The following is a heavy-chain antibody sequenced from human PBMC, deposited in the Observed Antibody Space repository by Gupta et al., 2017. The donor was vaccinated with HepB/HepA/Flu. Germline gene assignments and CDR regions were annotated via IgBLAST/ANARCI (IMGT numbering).Heavy chain of an antibody. CDR3: ARARGSGWYRDYFDY. CDR2: ISSSGSTI. CDR1: GFTFSSYE. Sequence: EVQLVESGGGWVQPGGSLRLSCAASGFTFSSYEMNWVRQAPGKGLEWFSYISSSGSTIYYADSVKGRFTISRDNAKNSLYLQMNSLRAEDTAVYYCARARGSGWYRDYFDYWGQGTLVTVSS. D-gene: IGHD6-19*01. J-gene: IGHJ4*02. V-gene: IGHV3-48*03.